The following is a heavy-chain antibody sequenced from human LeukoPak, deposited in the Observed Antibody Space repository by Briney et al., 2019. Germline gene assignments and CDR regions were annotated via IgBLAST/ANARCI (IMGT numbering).Heavy chain of an antibody. CDR3: ARAPTRLGFWFDP. CDR2: INHSGST. Sequence: SETLSLTCAVYGGSFSGYYRSWIRQPPGKGLEWIGEINHSGSTNYNPSLKSRVTISVDTSKNQFSLKLSSVTAADTAVYYCARAPTRLGFWFDPWGQGTLVTVSS. V-gene: IGHV4-34*01. D-gene: IGHD1-1*01. J-gene: IGHJ5*02. CDR1: GGSFSGYY.